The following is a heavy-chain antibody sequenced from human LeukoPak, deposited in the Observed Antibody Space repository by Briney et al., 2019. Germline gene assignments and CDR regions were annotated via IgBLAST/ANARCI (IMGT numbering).Heavy chain of an antibody. CDR1: GFTFSSYW. CDR3: ASLLVGAPVDY. CDR2: IKQDGSEK. J-gene: IGHJ4*02. D-gene: IGHD3-10*01. Sequence: PGGSLRLSCAASGFTFSSYWMSWVRQAPGKGLEWVAKIKQDGSEKYYVDSVKGRFTISRDNAKNSLYLQMNSLRAEDTAVYYCASLLVGAPVDYWGQGTLVTVSS. V-gene: IGHV3-7*01.